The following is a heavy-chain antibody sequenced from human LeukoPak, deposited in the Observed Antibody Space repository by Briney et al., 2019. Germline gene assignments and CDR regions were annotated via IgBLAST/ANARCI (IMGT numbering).Heavy chain of an antibody. CDR2: INHSGST. Sequence: SETLSLTCAVYGGSFSGYYWSWIRQPPGKGLEWIGEINHSGSTNYNPSLKSRVTISVDTSKNQFSLKLSSVTAADTAVYYCARGASALRFGITRDFDYWGQGTLVTVSS. CDR3: ARGASALRFGITRDFDY. CDR1: GGSFSGYY. V-gene: IGHV4-34*01. J-gene: IGHJ4*02. D-gene: IGHD3-10*01.